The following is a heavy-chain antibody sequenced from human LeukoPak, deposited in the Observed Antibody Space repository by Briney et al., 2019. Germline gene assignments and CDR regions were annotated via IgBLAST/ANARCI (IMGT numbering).Heavy chain of an antibody. J-gene: IGHJ4*02. V-gene: IGHV1-2*02. Sequence: ASVKVSCKTSGGTFSSSAINWVRQAPGQGLEWMGWINPNSGGTNYAQKFQGRVTMTRDTSISTAYMELSRLRSDDTAVYYCARDSNYYDSSGYYSPNFDYWGQGTLVTVSS. CDR3: ARDSNYYDSSGYYSPNFDY. D-gene: IGHD3-22*01. CDR2: INPNSGGT. CDR1: GGTFSSSA.